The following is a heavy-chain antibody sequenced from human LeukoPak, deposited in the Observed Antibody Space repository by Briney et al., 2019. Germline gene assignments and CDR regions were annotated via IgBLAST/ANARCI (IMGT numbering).Heavy chain of an antibody. V-gene: IGHV1-3*03. Sequence: GASVKVSCMASGYTFTNYAMHWVRQAPGQRLEWMGWINAGNGDTKYSQDFQGRVTITRDTSASTAYMELSSLRSEDMAVYYCARGSTSSWPLDSWGQGTLVTVSS. D-gene: IGHD2-2*01. J-gene: IGHJ4*02. CDR3: ARGSTSSWPLDS. CDR2: INAGNGDT. CDR1: GYTFTNYA.